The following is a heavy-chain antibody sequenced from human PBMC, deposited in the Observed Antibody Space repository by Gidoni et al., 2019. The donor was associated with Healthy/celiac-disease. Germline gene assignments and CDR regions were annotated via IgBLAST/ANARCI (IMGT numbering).Heavy chain of an antibody. CDR1: GFTFGDYA. Sequence: EVQLVESVGGLVKPGRSLRLSCTASGFTFGDYAMSWFRQAPGKGLEWVGFIRSKAYGGTTEYAASVKGRFTISRDDSKSIAYLQMNSLKTEDTAVYYCNGLAGTSYYYYGMDVWGQGTTVTVSS. J-gene: IGHJ6*02. CDR3: NGLAGTSYYYYGMDV. D-gene: IGHD6-13*01. V-gene: IGHV3-49*05. CDR2: IRSKAYGGTT.